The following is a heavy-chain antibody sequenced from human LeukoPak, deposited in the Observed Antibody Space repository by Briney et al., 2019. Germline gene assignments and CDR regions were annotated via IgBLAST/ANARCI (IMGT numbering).Heavy chain of an antibody. CDR1: GYTFTGYY. D-gene: IGHD3-10*01. Sequence: ASVKVSCKASGYTFTGYYMHWVRQAPGQVLEWMGWINPNSGGTNYAQKFQGRVTMTRDTSISTAYMELSRLRSDDTAVYYCAREPQGWYYGSGSYRSPLYYYYMDVWGKGTTVTVSS. V-gene: IGHV1-2*02. J-gene: IGHJ6*03. CDR2: INPNSGGT. CDR3: AREPQGWYYGSGSYRSPLYYYYMDV.